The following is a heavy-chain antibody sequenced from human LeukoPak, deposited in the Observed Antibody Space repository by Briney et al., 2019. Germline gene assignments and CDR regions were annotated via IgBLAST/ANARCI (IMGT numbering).Heavy chain of an antibody. V-gene: IGHV3-30*04. Sequence: GGSLRLSCAASGFTFSSYAMHWVCQAPGKGLEWVAVISYDGSNKYYADSVKGRFTISRDNSKDTLYLQMNSLRAEDTAVYYCAKGSAGDIIVVVTYTHFDYWGQGTLVTVSS. CDR2: ISYDGSNK. D-gene: IGHD2-21*02. CDR3: AKGSAGDIIVVVTYTHFDY. J-gene: IGHJ4*02. CDR1: GFTFSSYA.